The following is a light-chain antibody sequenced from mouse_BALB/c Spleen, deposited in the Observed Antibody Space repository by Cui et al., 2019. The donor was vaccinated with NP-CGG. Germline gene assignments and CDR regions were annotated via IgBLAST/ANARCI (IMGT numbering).Light chain of an antibody. Sequence: QAVVTQESALPTSPGETVTLTCRSSTGAVTTSNYANWVQEKPDHLFTGLIDNTNNRAPGVPARFSGSLIGDKAALIITGAQTEDEAIYFCALWYSNHWVFGGGTKLTVL. CDR3: ALWYSNHWV. CDR1: TGAVTTSNY. J-gene: IGLJ1*01. CDR2: NTN. V-gene: IGLV1*01.